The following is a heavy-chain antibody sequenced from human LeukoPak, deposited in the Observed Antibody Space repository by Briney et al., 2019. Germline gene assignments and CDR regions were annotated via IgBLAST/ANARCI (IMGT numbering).Heavy chain of an antibody. CDR1: GGSISSSSYS. J-gene: IGHJ6*02. CDR2: IYYSGST. D-gene: IGHD2-2*01. CDR3: ARQNHIVVVPAGDEEPSFNAYYYGMDV. Sequence: SETLSLTCTVSGGSISSSSYSWGWIRQPPGKGLEWIGSIYYSGSTYYNPSLKSRVTISVDTSKNQFSLKLSSVTAADTAVYYCARQNHIVVVPAGDEEPSFNAYYYGMDVWGQGTTVTVSS. V-gene: IGHV4-39*01.